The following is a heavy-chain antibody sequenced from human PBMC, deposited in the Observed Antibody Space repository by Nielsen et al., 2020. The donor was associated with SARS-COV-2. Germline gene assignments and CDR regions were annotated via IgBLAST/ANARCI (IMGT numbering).Heavy chain of an antibody. CDR1: GFTFSSYA. V-gene: IGHV3-23*01. J-gene: IGHJ4*02. Sequence: GGSLRLSCAASGFTFSSYAMSWVRQAPGKGLEWVSAISGSGGSTYYADSVKGRFTISRDNSKSTLYLQMNSLRAEDTAVYYCAKAQYYYDSSGLALDYWGQGTLVTVSS. D-gene: IGHD3-22*01. CDR3: AKAQYYYDSSGLALDY. CDR2: ISGSGGST.